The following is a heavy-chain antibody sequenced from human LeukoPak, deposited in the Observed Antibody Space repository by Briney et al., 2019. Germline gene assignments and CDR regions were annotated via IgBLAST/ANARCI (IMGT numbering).Heavy chain of an antibody. CDR1: GYSISSGYY. Sequence: SETLSPTCAVSGYSISSGYYWGWIRQPPGKGLEWIGSIYHSGSTYYNPSLKSRVTISVDTSKNQFSLKLSSVTAADTAVYYCARTPVTPAAPDYWGQGTLVTVSS. J-gene: IGHJ4*02. D-gene: IGHD2-2*01. CDR2: IYHSGST. CDR3: ARTPVTPAAPDY. V-gene: IGHV4-38-2*01.